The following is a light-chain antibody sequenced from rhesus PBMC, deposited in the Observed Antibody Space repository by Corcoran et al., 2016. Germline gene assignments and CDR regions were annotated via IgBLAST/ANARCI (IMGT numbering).Light chain of an antibody. CDR2: KAS. J-gene: IGKJ3*01. V-gene: IGKV1-74*01. CDR3: QHNYGSPFT. CDR1: ENVNKY. Sequence: DIQMTQSPSSLSASVGDRVTITCRASENVNKYLNWYQQKQGKAPKLLIYKASTLQHGVPSRFSGSVTGTDYTFTISILQSEDAATYDCQHNYGSPFTFGPGTKLDIK.